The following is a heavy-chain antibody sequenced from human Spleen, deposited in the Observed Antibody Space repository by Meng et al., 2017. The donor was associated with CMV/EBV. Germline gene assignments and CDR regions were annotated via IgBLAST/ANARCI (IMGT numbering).Heavy chain of an antibody. Sequence: VASGFTFRNYGMHWVRQAPGKGLEWVALMSSDGSDEYYADSVKGRFTISRHNSKNRLHLQMDSLRIEDMAMYYCARDSVSSWYSFHYWGQGTLVTVSS. V-gene: IGHV3-30*13. J-gene: IGHJ4*02. CDR2: MSSDGSDE. CDR3: ARDSVSSWYSFHY. CDR1: GFTFRNYG. D-gene: IGHD6-13*01.